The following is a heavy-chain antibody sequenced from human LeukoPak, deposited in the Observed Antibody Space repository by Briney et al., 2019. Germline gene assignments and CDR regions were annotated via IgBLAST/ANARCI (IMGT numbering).Heavy chain of an antibody. CDR1: GFTFSSYS. J-gene: IGHJ4*02. CDR2: ISSSSSYI. D-gene: IGHD6-19*01. V-gene: IGHV3-21*01. CDR3: AGLAVAAHRPFDY. Sequence: GGSLRLSCAASGFTFSSYSMNWVRQAPGKGLEWVSSISSSSSYIYYADSVKGRFTISRDNAKNSLYLQMNSLRAEDTAVYHCAGLAVAAHRPFDYWGQGTLVTVSS.